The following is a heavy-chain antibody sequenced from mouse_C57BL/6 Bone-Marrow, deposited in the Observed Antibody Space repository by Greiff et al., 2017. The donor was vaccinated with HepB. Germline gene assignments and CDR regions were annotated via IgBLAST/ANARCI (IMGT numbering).Heavy chain of an antibody. D-gene: IGHD2-2*01. Sequence: EVKLMESGGGLVQPGGSLKLSCAASGFTFSDYYMYWVRQTPEKRLEWVAYISNGGGSTYYPDTVKGRFTISRDNAKNTLYLQMSRLKSEDTAMYYCARHGSYFDYWGQGTTLTVSS. J-gene: IGHJ2*01. CDR2: ISNGGGST. CDR3: ARHGSYFDY. V-gene: IGHV5-12*01. CDR1: GFTFSDYY.